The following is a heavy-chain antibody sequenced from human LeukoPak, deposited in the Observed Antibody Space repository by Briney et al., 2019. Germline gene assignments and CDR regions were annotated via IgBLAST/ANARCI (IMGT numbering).Heavy chain of an antibody. CDR1: RFTVSSNY. J-gene: IGHJ1*01. V-gene: IGHV3-23*01. Sequence: GGSLRLSCAASRFTVSSNYMYWVRQAPGKGLEWVSGVSGSGGVTYHAESVKGRFTISRDNSKNTLHLQMNSLRAEDTAVYYCATFLAIVTARDSLYFQHWGQGTLVTVSS. D-gene: IGHD3-3*02. CDR2: VSGSGGVT. CDR3: ATFLAIVTARDSLYFQH.